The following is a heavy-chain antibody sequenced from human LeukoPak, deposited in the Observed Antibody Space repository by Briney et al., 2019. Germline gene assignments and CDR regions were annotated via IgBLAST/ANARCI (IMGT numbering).Heavy chain of an antibody. D-gene: IGHD2-21*01. CDR2: IYYSGST. V-gene: IGHV4-30-4*08. CDR1: GGSISSGDYY. J-gene: IGHJ6*03. Sequence: SETLSLTCTVSGGSISSGDYYWSWIRQPPGKGLEWIGYIYYSGSTYYNPSLKSRVTISVDTSKNQFSLKLSSVTAADTAVYYCARGGCVGDCLPYYYCYMDVWGKGTTVTVSS. CDR3: ARGGCVGDCLPYYYCYMDV.